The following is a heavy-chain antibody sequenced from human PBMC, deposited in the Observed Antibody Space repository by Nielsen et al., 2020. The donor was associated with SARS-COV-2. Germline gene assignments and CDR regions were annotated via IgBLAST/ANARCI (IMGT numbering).Heavy chain of an antibody. V-gene: IGHV3-49*03. D-gene: IGHD3-10*01. CDR1: GFTFGDFT. CDR3: TRDRFVRGAHDY. Sequence: GESLKISCTASGFTFGDFTFSWFRQAPGKGLEWIGFIRSNSYGGTADYAASVKGRFTISRDDSKSIAYLLMNSLKTEDTGVYYCTRDRFVRGAHDYWGQGTLVTVSS. CDR2: IRSNSYGGTA. J-gene: IGHJ4*02.